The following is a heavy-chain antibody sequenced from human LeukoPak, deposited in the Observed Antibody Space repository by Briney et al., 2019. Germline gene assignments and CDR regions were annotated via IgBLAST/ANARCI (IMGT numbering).Heavy chain of an antibody. J-gene: IGHJ6*04. CDR2: ISYDGSNK. CDR1: KIAFRGKG. CDR3: AKDPLERTVTPFYYGMDV. V-gene: IGHV3-30*18. D-gene: IGHD4-17*01. Sequence: ATSKIAFRGKGIHWVRQRISKKMEWVAVISYDGSNKYYADSVKGRFTISRDNSKNTLYLQMNSLRAEDTAVYYCAKDPLERTVTPFYYGMDVWGKGTTVTVSS.